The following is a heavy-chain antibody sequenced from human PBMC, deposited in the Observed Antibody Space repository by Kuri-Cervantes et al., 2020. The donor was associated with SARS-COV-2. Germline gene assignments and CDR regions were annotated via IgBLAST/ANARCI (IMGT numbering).Heavy chain of an antibody. V-gene: IGHV2-70*11. CDR2: LDWDDDN. Sequence: SGPTLVKPTQTLTLPCTFSGFSLTTGGMCVSWIRQPPGKALEWLARLDWDDDNYYSTSLSTKPTISKDTSKNQVVLTMTNVDPVDTATYYCARIQATTVIADFWGQGTQVTVSS. CDR3: ARIQATTVIADF. CDR1: GFSLTTGGMC. J-gene: IGHJ4*02. D-gene: IGHD4-11*01.